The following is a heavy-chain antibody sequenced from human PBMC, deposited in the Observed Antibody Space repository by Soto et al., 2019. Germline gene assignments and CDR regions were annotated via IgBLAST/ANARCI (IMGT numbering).Heavy chain of an antibody. CDR1: GFTFSSYA. CDR2: ISGSGGST. D-gene: IGHD6-13*01. J-gene: IGHJ5*02. V-gene: IGHV3-23*01. Sequence: EVQLLESGGGLVQPGGSLRLSCAASGFTFSSYAMSWVRQAPGKGLEWVSAISGSGGSTYYADSVKGRFTISRDNSKNTLYLQMNSLRAEDTAVYYCAKDMDPYSSSWYNWFDPWGQGTLVTVSS. CDR3: AKDMDPYSSSWYNWFDP.